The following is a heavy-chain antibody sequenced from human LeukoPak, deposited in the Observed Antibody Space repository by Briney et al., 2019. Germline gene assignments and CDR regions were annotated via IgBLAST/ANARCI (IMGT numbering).Heavy chain of an antibody. J-gene: IGHJ6*02. Sequence: SETLSLTCAVYGGSFSGYYWSWIRQPPGKGLEWIGEINHSGSTNYNPSLKSRVTISVDTSKNQFSLKLSSVTAADTAVYYCARRGRRIVGATPWAQYYYYGMDVWGQGTTVTVSS. CDR1: GGSFSGYY. D-gene: IGHD1-26*01. CDR2: INHSGST. V-gene: IGHV4-34*01. CDR3: ARRGRRIVGATPWAQYYYYGMDV.